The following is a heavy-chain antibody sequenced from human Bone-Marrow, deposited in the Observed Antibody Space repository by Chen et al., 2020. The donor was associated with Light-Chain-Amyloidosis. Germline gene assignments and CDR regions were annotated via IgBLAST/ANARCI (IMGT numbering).Heavy chain of an antibody. CDR1: GGSIMSSSNF. CDR3: ARVVPPNYGANLNS. D-gene: IGHD4-17*01. Sequence: QLQLQESGPRLVKSSGTLSLTCTVSGGSIMSSSNFWGWLRQAPGKGLEWIGSIYYSGNTYMNSSLKNRIAMSVDTSNNHFSRMLNSVTAADTAVYFCARVVPPNYGANLNSWGQGTLVIVSS. V-gene: IGHV4-39*07. J-gene: IGHJ4*02. CDR2: IYYSGNT.